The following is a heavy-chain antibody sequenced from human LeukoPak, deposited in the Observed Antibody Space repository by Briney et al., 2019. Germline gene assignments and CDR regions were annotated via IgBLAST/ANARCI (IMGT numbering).Heavy chain of an antibody. V-gene: IGHV4-34*01. J-gene: IGHJ4*02. CDR3: ARVGLNSRVQFFDY. D-gene: IGHD3-10*01. CDR2: INHSGST. CDR1: GGSFSGYY. Sequence: PSETLSLTCAVYGGSFSGYYWSWIRQLPGKGLEWIGEINHSGSTNYNPSLKSRVTISVDTSKNQFSLKLSSVTAADTAVYYCARVGLNSRVQFFDYWGQGTLVTVSS.